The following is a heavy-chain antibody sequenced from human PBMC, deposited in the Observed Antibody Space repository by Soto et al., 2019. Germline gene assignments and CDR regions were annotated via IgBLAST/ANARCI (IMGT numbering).Heavy chain of an antibody. Sequence: ASVKVSCKASGGAFGSYAINWVRQAPGQGLEWMGGIIPMFDTTNYAQRFQGRVTVTADESTSTVYLELTRLKSEDTAMYYCTRHRGYSSGYWGQDFWGQGTLVTVSS. D-gene: IGHD5-12*01. V-gene: IGHV1-69*13. CDR3: TRHRGYSSGYWGQDF. J-gene: IGHJ4*02. CDR2: IIPMFDTT. CDR1: GGAFGSYA.